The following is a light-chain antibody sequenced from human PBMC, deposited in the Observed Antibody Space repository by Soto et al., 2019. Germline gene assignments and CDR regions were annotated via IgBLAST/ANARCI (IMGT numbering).Light chain of an antibody. CDR1: SSDVGSYNR. V-gene: IGLV2-18*02. CDR3: TSYRSSNTVV. CDR2: EVS. J-gene: IGLJ3*02. Sequence: QSALTQPPSVSGSPGQSVTISCSGTSSDVGSYNRVSWYQQAPGTAPKLIIYEVSYRPSGVPDRFSGSKSGNAASLTISGLQAEDEADYYCTSYRSSNTVVFGGGTQLTVL.